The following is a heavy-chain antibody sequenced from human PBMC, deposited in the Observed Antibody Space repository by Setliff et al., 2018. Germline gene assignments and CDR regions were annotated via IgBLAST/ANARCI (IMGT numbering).Heavy chain of an antibody. Sequence: GASVKVSCKASGGTFSSYGISWVRQAPGQGLEWMGGTIPIFGSTNYAQKFQDRVTIITDESTSTADRERRSLRTEDTAVYYCAREGVDTRTSTDYRYYMDVWGKGTTVTVSS. V-gene: IGHV1-69*05. CDR3: AREGVDTRTSTDYRYYMDV. CDR2: TIPIFGST. D-gene: IGHD5-18*01. CDR1: GGTFSSYG. J-gene: IGHJ6*03.